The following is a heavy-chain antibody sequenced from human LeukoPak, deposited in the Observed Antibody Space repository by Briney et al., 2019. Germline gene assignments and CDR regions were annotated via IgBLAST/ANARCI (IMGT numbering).Heavy chain of an antibody. CDR2: IHYTGST. CDR3: ARLPRPGTPEAGPNAFDV. V-gene: IGHV4-39*01. Sequence: PSETLSLTCTVSGGSISSTNYYCGWIRQPPGTGLEWIVTIHYTGSTYYNASLQSQITMSVDTSRNQFSLKLSSVTAAATAVYYCARLPRPGTPEAGPNAFDVWGQGTLVTVSS. J-gene: IGHJ3*01. CDR1: GGSISSTNYY. D-gene: IGHD6-19*01.